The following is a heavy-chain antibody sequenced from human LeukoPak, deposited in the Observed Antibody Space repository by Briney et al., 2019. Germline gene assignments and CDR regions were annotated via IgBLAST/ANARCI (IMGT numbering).Heavy chain of an antibody. D-gene: IGHD2-15*01. V-gene: IGHV1-18*01. Sequence: ASVKVSCKASGYTFTSYGISWVQQAPGQGLEWMGWISAYNGNTNYAQKLQGRVAMTTDTSTSTAYMELRSLRSDDTAVYYCARALEGRGVVVVAATPAGGAFDIWGQGTMVTVSS. CDR2: ISAYNGNT. J-gene: IGHJ3*02. CDR1: GYTFTSYG. CDR3: ARALEGRGVVVVAATPAGGAFDI.